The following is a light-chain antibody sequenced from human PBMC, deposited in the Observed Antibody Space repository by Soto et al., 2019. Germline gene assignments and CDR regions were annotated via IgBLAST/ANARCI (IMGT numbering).Light chain of an antibody. Sequence: QSALTQPASVSGSPGQSITISCTGTSSDVGYYNYVSWYQQHPGKAPKLMVYDVGNRPSGVSHRFSGSKSGNTASLTISGLQAEDEADYYRSSYTTSSTYVFGTGTKVTVL. V-gene: IGLV2-14*03. CDR3: SSYTTSSTYV. J-gene: IGLJ1*01. CDR1: SSDVGYYNY. CDR2: DVG.